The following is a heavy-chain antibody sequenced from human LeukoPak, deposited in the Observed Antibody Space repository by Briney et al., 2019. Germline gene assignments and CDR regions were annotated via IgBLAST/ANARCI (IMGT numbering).Heavy chain of an antibody. CDR3: ASDIVATSGDF. CDR2: ITSAGRAI. Sequence: GGSLRLSCAASGFTFSDFYMSWIRQAPGKGLEWVSYITSAGRAIYYADSVQARFTISRDNARNSLYLQMNGLRAEDTAVYYCASDIVATSGDFWGQGTLVTVSS. CDR1: GFTFSDFY. V-gene: IGHV3-11*01. J-gene: IGHJ4*02. D-gene: IGHD5-12*01.